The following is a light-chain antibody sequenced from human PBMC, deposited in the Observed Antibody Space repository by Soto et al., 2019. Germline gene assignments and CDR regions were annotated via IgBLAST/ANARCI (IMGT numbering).Light chain of an antibody. CDR1: QTVGSN. CDR3: QQYNNWPPDRT. J-gene: IGKJ1*01. Sequence: EIVMTKSPATLSVSPGERATLSCRASQTVGSNLAWYQQKPGQAPRLLIYGASTRATGIPARFSGSGSGTDFPLTISSLQSEDFAIYYCQQYNNWPPDRTFGQGTKVEIK. CDR2: GAS. V-gene: IGKV3-15*01.